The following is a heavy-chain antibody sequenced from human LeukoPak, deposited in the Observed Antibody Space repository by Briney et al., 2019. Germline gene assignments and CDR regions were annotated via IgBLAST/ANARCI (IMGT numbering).Heavy chain of an antibody. CDR1: GFTFSNYV. D-gene: IGHD5-12*01. J-gene: IGHJ4*02. CDR3: ARDGLSGYEGFDY. Sequence: GGSLRLSCAASGFTFSNYVMNWVRQAPGKGLEWVSSITSNSGSIYDADSVKGRFTISRDNAKNSLYLQMNSLRPEDTAVYYCARDGLSGYEGFDYWGQGTLVTVSS. V-gene: IGHV3-21*04. CDR2: ITSNSGSI.